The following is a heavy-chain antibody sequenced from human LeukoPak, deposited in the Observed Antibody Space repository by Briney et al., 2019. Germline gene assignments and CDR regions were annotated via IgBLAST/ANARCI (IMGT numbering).Heavy chain of an antibody. CDR3: ARETFCTNATCPIGDHFDY. CDR2: ISSSSRYI. D-gene: IGHD2-8*01. J-gene: IGHJ4*02. CDR1: GFTFSSYS. V-gene: IGHV3-21*01. Sequence: GEPLRLSSPSSGFTFSSYSRKWVDQAAGKGLEKDSSISSSSRYIYYADSLKGRFTISRDNAKNSLYLQMNSLRAEDTAVYYCARETFCTNATCPIGDHFDYWGQGTLVTVSS.